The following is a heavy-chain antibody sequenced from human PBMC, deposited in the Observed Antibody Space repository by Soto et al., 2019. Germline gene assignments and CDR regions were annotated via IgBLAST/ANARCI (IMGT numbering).Heavy chain of an antibody. J-gene: IGHJ3*02. CDR2: IYPGDSDT. D-gene: IGHD4-4*01. Sequence: GESLKISCKGSGYSFTSYWIGWARQMPGKGLEWMGIIYPGDSDTRYSPSFQGQVTISADKSITTAYLQWSSLKASDTAMYYCARRNSEHAFDIWGQGTMVTVSS. V-gene: IGHV5-51*01. CDR3: ARRNSEHAFDI. CDR1: GYSFTSYW.